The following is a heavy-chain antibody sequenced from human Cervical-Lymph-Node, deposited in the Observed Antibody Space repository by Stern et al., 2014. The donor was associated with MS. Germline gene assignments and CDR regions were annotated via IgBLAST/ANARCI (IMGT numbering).Heavy chain of an antibody. Sequence: EMQLVESGGDLVQPGGSLRLSCAGSGFTFSSFWMHWVRQTPGKGLVWVSRIDRDGSTTFYADSVKGRFTISRDNAKNTLYLQMNSLRAEDTAVYYCARGGSPFYWGQGTLVTVSS. CDR3: ARGGSPFY. CDR1: GFTFSSFW. CDR2: IDRDGSTT. D-gene: IGHD1-26*01. V-gene: IGHV3-74*02. J-gene: IGHJ4*02.